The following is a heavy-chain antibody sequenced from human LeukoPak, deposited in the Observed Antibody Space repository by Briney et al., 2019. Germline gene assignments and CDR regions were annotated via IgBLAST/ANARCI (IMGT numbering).Heavy chain of an antibody. CDR2: ISGSGGST. V-gene: IGHV3-23*01. J-gene: IGHJ4*02. D-gene: IGHD1-1*01. CDR3: ATTKQARRYFDY. CDR1: GFTFSSYA. Sequence: PGGSLRLSCAASGFTFSSYAMSWVRQAPGKGLEWVSAISGSGGSTYYADSVKGRFTIPRDNSKNTLYLQMNTLRAEDTAVYYCATTKQARRYFDYWGQGTLVTVSS.